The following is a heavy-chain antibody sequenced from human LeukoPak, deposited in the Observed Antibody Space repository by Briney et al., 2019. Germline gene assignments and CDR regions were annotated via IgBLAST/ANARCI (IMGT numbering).Heavy chain of an antibody. CDR1: GFTFSSYW. J-gene: IGHJ4*02. Sequence: GGSLRLSCAASGFTFSSYWMSWVRQAPGKGLEWVANIKQDGSEKYYVDSVKGRFTISRDNAKNPLYLQMNSLRAEDTAVYYCARDLADIVVVPAAIPQTFDYWGQGTLVTVSS. CDR3: ARDLADIVVVPAAIPQTFDY. CDR2: IKQDGSEK. D-gene: IGHD2-2*02. V-gene: IGHV3-7*01.